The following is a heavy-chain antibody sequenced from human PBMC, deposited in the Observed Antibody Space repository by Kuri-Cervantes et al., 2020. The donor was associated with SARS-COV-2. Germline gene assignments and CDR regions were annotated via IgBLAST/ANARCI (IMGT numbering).Heavy chain of an antibody. V-gene: IGHV3-11*04. Sequence: LSLTCAVYGGSFSDYYMSWIRQAPGKGLEWVSYISSSGSTIYYADSVKGRFTISRDNAKNTLYLQMNSLRAEDTAVYYCASGPSGYLQHWGQGTLVTVSS. J-gene: IGHJ1*01. CDR1: GGSFSDYY. CDR3: ASGPSGYLQH. D-gene: IGHD3-10*01. CDR2: ISSSGSTI.